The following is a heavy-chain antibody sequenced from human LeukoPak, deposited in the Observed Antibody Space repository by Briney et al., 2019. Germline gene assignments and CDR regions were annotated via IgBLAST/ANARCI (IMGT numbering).Heavy chain of an antibody. CDR3: ARGASRYSSGWLRFDP. CDR1: GGSFSGYY. Sequence: PSETLSLTCAVYGGSFSGYYWSWIRQPPGKGLEWIRDINHSGSTNYNPSLKSRVTISVDTSKNQFSLKLSSVTAADTAVYYCARGASRYSSGWLRFDPWGQGTLVTVSS. CDR2: INHSGST. V-gene: IGHV4-34*01. D-gene: IGHD6-19*01. J-gene: IGHJ5*02.